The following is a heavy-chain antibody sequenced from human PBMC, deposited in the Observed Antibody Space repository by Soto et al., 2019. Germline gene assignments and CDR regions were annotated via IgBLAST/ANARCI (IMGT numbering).Heavy chain of an antibody. Sequence: QVQLQESGPGLVKPSQTLSLTCTVSGGSISSGDYKWSWIRQPPGKGLEWIGYIYYSGYNYNNPSIKCXVTMSVDTSKNLFSLKLSSVTAADTAVYYCARSDNYVPFEYWGQGTLVTVSS. D-gene: IGHD4-4*01. V-gene: IGHV4-30-4*01. CDR3: ARSDNYVPFEY. CDR1: GGSISSGDYK. J-gene: IGHJ4*02. CDR2: IYYSGYN.